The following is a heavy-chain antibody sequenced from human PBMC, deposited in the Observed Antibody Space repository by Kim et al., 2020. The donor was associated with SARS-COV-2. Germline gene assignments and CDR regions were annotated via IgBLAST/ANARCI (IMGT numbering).Heavy chain of an antibody. CDR1: GFTFSSYG. CDR3: AKEAGYYYCYGMDV. Sequence: GGSLRLSCAASGFTFSSYGMHWVRQAPGKGLEWVAVISHDGSNKYYADSVKGRFTISRDNSKNTLHLQMNSLRAEDTAVYYCAKEAGYYYCYGMDVWGQGTTVTVSS. V-gene: IGHV3-30*18. CDR2: ISHDGSNK. J-gene: IGHJ6*02.